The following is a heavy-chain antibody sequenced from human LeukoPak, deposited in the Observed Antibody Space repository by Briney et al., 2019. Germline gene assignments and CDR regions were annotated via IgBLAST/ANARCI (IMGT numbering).Heavy chain of an antibody. CDR2: SSHDGTIR. Sequence: GRSLRLACAASGFTFSRSPMHWVRQAPGEGLQWVSLSSHDGTIRYEDSVKGRFTVSRDNSKNTLYLQMSSLRPVDTAVHYCAKDGFGTLDFWGQGTPVIVSS. J-gene: IGHJ4*02. CDR3: AKDGFGTLDF. CDR1: GFTFSRSP. D-gene: IGHD3-10*01. V-gene: IGHV3-30*04.